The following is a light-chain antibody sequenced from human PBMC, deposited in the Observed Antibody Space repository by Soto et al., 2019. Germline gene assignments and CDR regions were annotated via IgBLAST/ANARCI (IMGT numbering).Light chain of an antibody. Sequence: QSVLTQPPSASGSPGQSVTISCTGTSSDVGDYNYVSWYQQHPGKAPKLMIYEVSKRPSGFPDRFSGSKSGNTASLTVSGLQTEDEADYYCSSYAGSNNLVFGGGTKLTVL. V-gene: IGLV2-8*01. CDR1: SSDVGDYNY. CDR3: SSYAGSNNLV. CDR2: EVS. J-gene: IGLJ3*02.